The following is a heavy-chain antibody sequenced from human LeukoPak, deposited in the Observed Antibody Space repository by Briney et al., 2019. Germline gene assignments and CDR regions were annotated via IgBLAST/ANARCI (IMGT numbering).Heavy chain of an antibody. D-gene: IGHD2-21*02. CDR3: ARFEMMTAIRPWNAFDI. CDR2: IIPIFGTA. Sequence: ASVKVSCKASGGTFSSYAISWVRQAPGQGLEWMGGIIPIFGTANYAQKFQGRVTITADESTSTAYMELSSLRSEDTDVYYCARFEMMTAIRPWNAFDIWGQGTMVTVSS. J-gene: IGHJ3*02. V-gene: IGHV1-69*01. CDR1: GGTFSSYA.